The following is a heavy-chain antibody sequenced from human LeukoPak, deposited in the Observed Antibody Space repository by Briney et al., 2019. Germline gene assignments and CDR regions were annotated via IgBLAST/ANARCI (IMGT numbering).Heavy chain of an antibody. CDR2: IYYSGST. D-gene: IGHD3-10*02. CDR1: GGSISSYY. J-gene: IGHJ6*03. Sequence: SETLSLTCTVSGGSISSYYWSWIRQPPGKGLEWIGYIYYSGSTNYNPSLKSRVTISVDTSKNQFSLKLSSVTAADTAVYYCARVMLDYYYCMDVWGKGTTVTVSS. V-gene: IGHV4-59*01. CDR3: ARVMLDYYYCMDV.